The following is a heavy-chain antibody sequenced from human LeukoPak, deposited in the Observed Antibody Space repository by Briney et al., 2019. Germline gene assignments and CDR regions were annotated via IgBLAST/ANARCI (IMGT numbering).Heavy chain of an antibody. J-gene: IGHJ6*03. D-gene: IGHD1-7*01. CDR2: IIPIFGTA. Sequence: VASVKVSCKASGGTFSSYAISWVRQAPGQGLEWMGGIIPIFGTANYAQKFQGRVTITADKSTSTAYMELSSLRSEDTAVYYCARPPLRITGTTAGSYYYYMDVWGKGTTVTVSS. CDR3: ARPPLRITGTTAGSYYYYMDV. CDR1: GGTFSSYA. V-gene: IGHV1-69*06.